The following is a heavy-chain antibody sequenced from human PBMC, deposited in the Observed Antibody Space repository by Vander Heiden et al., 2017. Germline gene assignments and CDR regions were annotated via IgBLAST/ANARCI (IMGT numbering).Heavy chain of an antibody. V-gene: IGHV2-5*02. Sequence: QITLKESGPTLVKPTQTLTLTCTFSGFSLNTGGEGVAWIRKPPGKALEWLALIYWDDDQRYSQSLNSRLTITKDTSKNQVVLIMTDMGPVDTATYFCAHRVNGSGFGYWGQGTLVTVSS. J-gene: IGHJ4*02. CDR1: GFSLNTGGEG. D-gene: IGHD3-10*01. CDR2: IYWDDDQ. CDR3: AHRVNGSGFGY.